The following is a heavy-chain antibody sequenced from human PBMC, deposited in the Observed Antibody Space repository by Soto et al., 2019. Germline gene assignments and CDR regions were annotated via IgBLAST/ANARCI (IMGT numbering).Heavy chain of an antibody. CDR2: ISSDEATK. CDR3: VRGVVKGSGSLPRLFDP. D-gene: IGHD3-10*01. Sequence: QVQLVESGGGVVQPGTSLRLSCAVSGFTIRTYAMHWVRQAPGEGLEWVAVISSDEATKYYADSVKGRSTISRDTSKNTLLLQMDSLRNDDTALYYCVRGVVKGSGSLPRLFDPWGQGTLVTVSS. V-gene: IGHV3-30-3*01. J-gene: IGHJ5*02. CDR1: GFTIRTYA.